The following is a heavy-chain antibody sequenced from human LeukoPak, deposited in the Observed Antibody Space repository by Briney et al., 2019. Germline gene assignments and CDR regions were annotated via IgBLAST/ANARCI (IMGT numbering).Heavy chain of an antibody. Sequence: QPGGSLRLSCAASGFTFSSYAMSWVRQAPGKGLEWVSAISGSGGSTYYADSVKGRFTISRDNSKNTLYLQMNSLGAEDTAVYHCATLPSYGGNSGASLCTFDVWGQGTTVIVSS. V-gene: IGHV3-23*01. CDR1: GFTFSSYA. CDR2: ISGSGGST. J-gene: IGHJ6*02. D-gene: IGHD4-23*01. CDR3: ATLPSYGGNSGASLCTFDV.